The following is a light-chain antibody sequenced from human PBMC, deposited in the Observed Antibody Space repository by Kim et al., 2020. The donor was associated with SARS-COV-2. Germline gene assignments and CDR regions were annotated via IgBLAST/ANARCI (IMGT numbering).Light chain of an antibody. CDR1: TSDVGGYNY. J-gene: IGLJ3*02. CDR3: TSYAGTNNFWV. V-gene: IGLV2-8*01. Sequence: QSVTLSCTGTTSDVGGYNYVSWYQQHPGKAPKVMIYEVSKRPSGVPDRFSGSKSGNTASLTVSGLQAEDEADYYCTSYAGTNNFWVFGGGTKLTVL. CDR2: EVS.